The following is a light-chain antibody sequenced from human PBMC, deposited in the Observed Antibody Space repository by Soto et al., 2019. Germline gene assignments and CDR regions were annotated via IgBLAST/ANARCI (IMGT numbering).Light chain of an antibody. Sequence: DIQMTQSPSTLSASVGHRVTITFRASQSVDKWLAWSQQKPGKAPKHLIYKASTLEFGVPSRFSGGGSGTEFTLTIASLQPDDFATYYCQHYRNFPWTFGQGPKVEVK. CDR1: QSVDKW. CDR3: QHYRNFPWT. V-gene: IGKV1-5*03. CDR2: KAS. J-gene: IGKJ1*01.